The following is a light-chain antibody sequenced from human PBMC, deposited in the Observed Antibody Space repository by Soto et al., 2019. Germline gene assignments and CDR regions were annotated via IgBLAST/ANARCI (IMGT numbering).Light chain of an antibody. Sequence: EIVMTQSPATLSVSPGERATHSCRASQSVSSNLAWYQQKPGQAPRLLIYGASTRATGIPARFSGSGSGTEFTLTISILQSEDFAVYNCQQYNNWLPRTFGQGTKVEIK. CDR2: GAS. J-gene: IGKJ1*01. CDR3: QQYNNWLPRT. CDR1: QSVSSN. V-gene: IGKV3-15*01.